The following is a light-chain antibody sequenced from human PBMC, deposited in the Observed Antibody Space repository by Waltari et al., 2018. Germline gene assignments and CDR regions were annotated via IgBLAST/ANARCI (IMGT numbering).Light chain of an antibody. CDR2: DVS. V-gene: IGLV2-14*03. J-gene: IGLJ2*01. Sequence: QSALTQPASVSGSPWQSITISCTLTRIHVGGYHYVSWYPQHLRKAPKLIIYDVSNRPSGVSNRFSGSKSGNPASLTISGLQAEDEADYYCNSYTTSNTLVFAGGTKLTVV. CDR1: RIHVGGYHY. CDR3: NSYTTSNTLV.